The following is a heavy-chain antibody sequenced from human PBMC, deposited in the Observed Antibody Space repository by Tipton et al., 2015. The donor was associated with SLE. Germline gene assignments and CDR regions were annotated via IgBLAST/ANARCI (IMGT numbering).Heavy chain of an antibody. CDR1: GSSIRSYY. CDR2: IYYSWST. J-gene: IGHJ4*02. Sequence: TLSLTCTVSGSSIRSYYWSWIRQPPGKGLEWIGYIYYSWSTNYNPSLKSRVTISVDTSKNQFSLKLSSVTAADTAVYYCSRVRYNCNRGIDYWGQGTLVTVSS. V-gene: IGHV4-59*01. D-gene: IGHD1-20*01. CDR3: SRVRYNCNRGIDY.